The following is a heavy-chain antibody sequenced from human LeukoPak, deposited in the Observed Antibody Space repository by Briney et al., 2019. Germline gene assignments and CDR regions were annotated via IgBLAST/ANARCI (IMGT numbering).Heavy chain of an antibody. CDR2: IWYNGSNK. J-gene: IGHJ4*02. D-gene: IGHD5-12*01. V-gene: IGHV3-33*01. Sequence: GRSLRLSCAASGFTFSSYGMHWVRQAPGKGLEWVAVIWYNGSNKYCADSVKGGFTISRDNYKNTLYLQMNSLRAEDTAVYYCARGYSGYDGPIDYRGQGTLVTVSS. CDR1: GFTFSSYG. CDR3: ARGYSGYDGPIDY.